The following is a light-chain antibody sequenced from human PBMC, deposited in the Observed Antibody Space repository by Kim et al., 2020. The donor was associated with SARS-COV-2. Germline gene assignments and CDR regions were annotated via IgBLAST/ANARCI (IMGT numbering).Light chain of an antibody. CDR1: QTISNW. CDR2: DAS. J-gene: IGKJ2*02. CDR3: QQYYSYCT. Sequence: GDRVTITCRASQTISNWLAWYQQKPGKAPKLLIYDASSLESGVPSRFSGSGSGTEFTLTISSLQPDDFATYYCQQYYSYCTFGQ. V-gene: IGKV1-5*01.